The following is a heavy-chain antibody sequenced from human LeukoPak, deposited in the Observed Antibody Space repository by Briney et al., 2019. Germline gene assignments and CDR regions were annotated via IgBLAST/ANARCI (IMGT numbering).Heavy chain of an antibody. Sequence: ASVKVSCKASGYTFTSYGISWVRQAPGQGLEWMGWISAYNGNTNYAQKLRGRATMTTDTSTSTAYMELRSLRSDDTAVYYCAREGLGPPRWDIVVVVAAQGAFDIWGQGTMVTVSS. J-gene: IGHJ3*02. CDR1: GYTFTSYG. CDR3: AREGLGPPRWDIVVVVAAQGAFDI. CDR2: ISAYNGNT. D-gene: IGHD2-15*01. V-gene: IGHV1-18*01.